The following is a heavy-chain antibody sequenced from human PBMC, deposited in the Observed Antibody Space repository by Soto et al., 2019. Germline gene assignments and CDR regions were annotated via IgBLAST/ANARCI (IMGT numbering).Heavy chain of an antibody. CDR2: SGGGGGTT. D-gene: IGHD2-8*02. CDR3: ARDWTGNTCPCLDV. Sequence: EVQLWESGGGLVQPGVSLRLSCAASGFTFSNYALTWVRQSPGKGLEWVSTSGGGGGTTYYADSVKGRFTISRDNSKNTLSLQMSSLRVEDTAIYYCARDWTGNTCPCLDVWGQGTTVSVSS. CDR1: GFTFSNYA. V-gene: IGHV3-23*01. J-gene: IGHJ6*02.